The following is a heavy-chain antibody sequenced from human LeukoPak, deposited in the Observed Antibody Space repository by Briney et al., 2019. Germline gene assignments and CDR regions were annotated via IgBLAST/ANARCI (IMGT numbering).Heavy chain of an antibody. V-gene: IGHV4-38-2*01. CDR1: GYSISSGYY. CDR2: IYHSGST. J-gene: IGHJ6*03. CDR3: ARPRLYYYYYMDV. Sequence: SETLSLTCAVSGYSISSGYYWGWIRQPPGKGLEWIGSIYHSGSTYYNPSLKSRVTISVDTSKNQFSLKLSSVTAADTAVCYCARPRLYYYYYMDVWGKGTTVTVSS.